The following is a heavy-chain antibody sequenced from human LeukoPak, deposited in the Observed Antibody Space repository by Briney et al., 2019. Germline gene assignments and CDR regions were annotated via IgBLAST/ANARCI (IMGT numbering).Heavy chain of an antibody. CDR3: AHRKNYYDSSVFDN. J-gene: IGHJ4*02. Sequence: GPTLVNPTQTLTLTCTFSGFSLNTRGVGVGWIRQPPGRALEWLALIYWDDDRRYSPSLKSRLTITKDTSKNQVVLTITNMDPVDIATYFCAHRKNYYDSSVFDNWGQGTPVTVSS. CDR1: GFSLNTRGVG. D-gene: IGHD3-22*01. CDR2: IYWDDDR. V-gene: IGHV2-5*02.